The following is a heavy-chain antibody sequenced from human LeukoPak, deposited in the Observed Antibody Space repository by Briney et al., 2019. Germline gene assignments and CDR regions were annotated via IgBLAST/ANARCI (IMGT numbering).Heavy chain of an antibody. CDR3: ARVRRPDHFDY. V-gene: IGHV1-18*01. CDR1: GYTFTSYG. CDR2: ISGYNGNT. J-gene: IGHJ4*02. Sequence: ASVQVSCKASGYTFTSYGISWVRQAPGQGLEWMGWISGYNGNTNYAQKLQGRVTMTTDTSTSTAYMELRSLRSDDTAVYYGARVRRPDHFDYWGQGTLVTVSS.